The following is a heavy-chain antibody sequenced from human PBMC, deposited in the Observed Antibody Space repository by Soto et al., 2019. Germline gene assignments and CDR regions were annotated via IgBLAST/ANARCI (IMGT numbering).Heavy chain of an antibody. Sequence: ASVKVSCKTSGYKFISYAIHWLRRAPGQGLEWMGWINAGTGDTKYSQNFQGRVSLSRDTFATTLYMEVSSLRPEDTAIYYCARDDSSSIDHWGQGTLVTVSS. D-gene: IGHD6-6*01. CDR1: GYKFISYA. CDR3: ARDDSSSIDH. V-gene: IGHV1-3*01. CDR2: INAGTGDT. J-gene: IGHJ1*01.